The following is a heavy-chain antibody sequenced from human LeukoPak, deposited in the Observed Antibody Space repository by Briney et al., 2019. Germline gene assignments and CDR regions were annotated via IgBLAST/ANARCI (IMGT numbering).Heavy chain of an antibody. Sequence: SETLSLTWAVYGGSFSGYYWSWIRQPPGKGLEWIGEINHSGSTNYNPSLQSRVTISVDTSKNQFSLKLSSVTAADTAVYYCARGSLYDILTGYRNWFDPWGQGTLVTVSS. CDR1: GGSFSGYY. CDR2: INHSGST. V-gene: IGHV4-34*01. D-gene: IGHD3-9*01. J-gene: IGHJ5*02. CDR3: ARGSLYDILTGYRNWFDP.